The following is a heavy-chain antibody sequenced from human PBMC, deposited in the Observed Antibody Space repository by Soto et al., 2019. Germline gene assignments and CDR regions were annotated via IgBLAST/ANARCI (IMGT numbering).Heavy chain of an antibody. D-gene: IGHD6-6*01. CDR3: ARHDSSSSEYYYGMDV. CDR2: IYYSGST. Sequence: PSETLSLTCTVSGGSISSSSYYWGWIRQPPGKGLEWIGSIYYSGSTYYNPSLKSRVTISVDTSKNQFSLKLSSVTAADTAVYYCARHDSSSSEYYYGMDVWGQGPTVNVSS. V-gene: IGHV4-39*01. J-gene: IGHJ6*02. CDR1: GGSISSSSYY.